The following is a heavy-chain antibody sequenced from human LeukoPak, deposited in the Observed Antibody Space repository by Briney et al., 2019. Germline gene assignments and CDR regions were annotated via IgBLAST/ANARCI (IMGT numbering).Heavy chain of an antibody. D-gene: IGHD2-2*01. V-gene: IGHV6-1*01. Sequence: SQTLSLTRAISGDSVSSNSAAWNWIRQSPSRGLEWLGRPYYRPKWYNDYAVSVNSRITINPDTSKNQFSLQLNSVTPEDTAVYYCARVVQVYCSSTSCYVGAFDIWGQGTMVSVSS. J-gene: IGHJ3*02. CDR1: GDSVSSNSAA. CDR3: ARVVQVYCSSTSCYVGAFDI. CDR2: PYYRPKWYN.